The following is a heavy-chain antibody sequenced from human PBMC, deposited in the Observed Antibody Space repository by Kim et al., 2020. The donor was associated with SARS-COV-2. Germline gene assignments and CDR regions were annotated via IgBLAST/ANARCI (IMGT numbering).Heavy chain of an antibody. CDR1: GFTFSSYG. D-gene: IGHD6-25*01. V-gene: IGHV3-33*01. CDR2: IWYDGSNK. J-gene: IGHJ6*02. Sequence: GGSLRLSCAASGFTFSSYGMHWVRQAPGKGLEWVAVIWYDGSNKYYADSVKGRFTISRDNYKNTLYLQMNSLRAEDTAVYYCARVGGLAASYGMDVWGQGNTVTVSS. CDR3: ARVGGLAASYGMDV.